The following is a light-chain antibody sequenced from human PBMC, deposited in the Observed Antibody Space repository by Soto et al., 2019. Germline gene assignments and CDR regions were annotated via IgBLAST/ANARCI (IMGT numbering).Light chain of an antibody. Sequence: DIQLTQSPSFLSASVGDRVTITCRASQGISSYLAWYQQKPGKAPKLLIYAASTLQSGVPSRFSGSGSGTEFTLTISSLQPEDFATYYRQQLKSYPLTFCGGSKVEIK. CDR3: QQLKSYPLT. J-gene: IGKJ4*01. CDR2: AAS. CDR1: QGISSY. V-gene: IGKV1-9*01.